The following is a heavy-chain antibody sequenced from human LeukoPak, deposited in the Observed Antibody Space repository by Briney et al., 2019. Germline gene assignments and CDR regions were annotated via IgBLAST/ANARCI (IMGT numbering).Heavy chain of an antibody. CDR2: INHSGST. Sequence: PSETLSLTCTVSGGSINSGGYYWSWIRQPPGKGLEWIGEINHSGSTNYNPSLKSRVTISVDTSKNQFSLKLSSVTAADTAVYYCARVFSGSYGYWGQGTLVTVSS. CDR3: ARVFSGSYGY. V-gene: IGHV4-34*01. D-gene: IGHD1-26*01. J-gene: IGHJ4*02. CDR1: GGSINSGGYY.